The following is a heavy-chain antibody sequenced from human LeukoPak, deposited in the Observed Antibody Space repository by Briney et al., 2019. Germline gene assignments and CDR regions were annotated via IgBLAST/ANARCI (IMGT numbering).Heavy chain of an antibody. CDR2: INPNSGGT. CDR1: GYTFTGYY. V-gene: IGHV1-2*02. Sequence: ASVEVSCKASGYTFTGYYMHWVRQAPGQGLEWMGWINPNSGGTNYAQKFQGRVTMTRDTSISTAYMELSRLRSDDTAVYYCARPISSGSFPTFDPWGQGTLVTVSS. J-gene: IGHJ5*02. CDR3: ARPISSGSFPTFDP. D-gene: IGHD3-10*01.